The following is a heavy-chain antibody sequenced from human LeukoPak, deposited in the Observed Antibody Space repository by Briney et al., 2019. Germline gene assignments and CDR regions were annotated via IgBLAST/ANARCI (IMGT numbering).Heavy chain of an antibody. J-gene: IGHJ6*02. CDR1: GFTFSSYG. CDR3: AKDNVATTDYYYYGMDV. Sequence: GGSLRLSCAASGFTFSSYGMHWVRRAPGKGLKWVAFIRYDGSNKYYADSVKGRFTISRDNSKNTLYLQMNSLRAEDTAVYYCAKDNVATTDYYYYGMDVWGQGTTVTVSS. D-gene: IGHD5-12*01. V-gene: IGHV3-30*02. CDR2: IRYDGSNK.